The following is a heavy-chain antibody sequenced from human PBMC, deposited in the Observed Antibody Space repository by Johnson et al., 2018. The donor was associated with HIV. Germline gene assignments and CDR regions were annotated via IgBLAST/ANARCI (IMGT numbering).Heavy chain of an antibody. Sequence: QVQLVESGGGVVQPGGSLRLSCAASGFTFSSYGMHWVRQAPGKGLEWVSGFYNDGGTYYADSVKGRFTISRDNSKNTLFLQMNNLRAEDTAMYYCAKERGTATRWYAREAFDIWGQGTMVTVSS. V-gene: IGHV3-NL1*01. CDR3: AKERGTATRWYAREAFDI. CDR1: GFTFSSYG. J-gene: IGHJ3*02. CDR2: FYNDGGT. D-gene: IGHD6-13*01.